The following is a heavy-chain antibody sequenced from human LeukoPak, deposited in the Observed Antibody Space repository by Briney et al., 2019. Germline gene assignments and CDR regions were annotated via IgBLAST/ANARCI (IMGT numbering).Heavy chain of an antibody. Sequence: GGSLRLSCAASGLTFSSYAMSWVRQAPGKGLEWVSAISGSGGSTYYADSVKGRFTISRDNSKNTLYLQMNSLRAEDTAVYYCAKDQKEDFWSGYYDGYYFDYRGQGTLVTVSS. CDR2: ISGSGGST. CDR3: AKDQKEDFWSGYYDGYYFDY. D-gene: IGHD3-3*01. CDR1: GLTFSSYA. J-gene: IGHJ4*02. V-gene: IGHV3-23*01.